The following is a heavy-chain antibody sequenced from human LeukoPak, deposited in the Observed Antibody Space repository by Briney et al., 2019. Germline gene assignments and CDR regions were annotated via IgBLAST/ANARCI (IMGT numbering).Heavy chain of an antibody. D-gene: IGHD3-10*01. Sequence: SVKVSCKAFGGTFSSYAISWVRQAPGQGLEWMGGIIPIFGTANYAHKFQGRVTITTDESTSTAYMELSSLRSEDKAVYYYARGDVREDYYGSGRRDGERNYYYYYYMDVWGKGTTVTVSS. J-gene: IGHJ6*03. CDR1: GGTFSSYA. CDR2: IIPIFGTA. CDR3: ARGDVREDYYGSGRRDGERNYYYYYYMDV. V-gene: IGHV1-69*05.